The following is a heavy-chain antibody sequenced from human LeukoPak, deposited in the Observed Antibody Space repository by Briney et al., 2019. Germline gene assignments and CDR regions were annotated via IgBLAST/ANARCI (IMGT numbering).Heavy chain of an antibody. CDR1: GFTFSSYS. CDR3: ARGIEYSSSFDY. Sequence: GGSLRLSCAASGFTFSSYSMNWVRQAPGKGLEWVSSIRSSSSYIYYADSVKGRFTISRDNAKNSLYLQMNSLRAEDTAVYYCARGIEYSSSFDYWGQGTLVTVSS. J-gene: IGHJ4*02. V-gene: IGHV3-21*01. CDR2: IRSSSSYI. D-gene: IGHD6-6*01.